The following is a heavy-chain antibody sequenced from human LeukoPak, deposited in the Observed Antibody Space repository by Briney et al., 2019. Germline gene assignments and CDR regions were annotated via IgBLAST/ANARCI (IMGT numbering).Heavy chain of an antibody. V-gene: IGHV3-49*03. CDR1: GFTFGDYA. CDR3: TRGKSSGYYPHYFDY. CDR2: IRSKAYGGTT. D-gene: IGHD3-22*01. Sequence: GGSLRLSCTASGFTFGDYAMSWFRQAPGKGLEWVGFIRSKAYGGTTEYAASVKGRFTISRDDSKSIAYLQMNSLKTEDTAVYYCTRGKSSGYYPHYFDYWGQGTLVTDSS. J-gene: IGHJ4*02.